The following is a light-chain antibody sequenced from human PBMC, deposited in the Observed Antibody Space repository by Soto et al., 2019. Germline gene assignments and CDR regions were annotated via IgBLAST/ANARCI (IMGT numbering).Light chain of an antibody. CDR2: DAS. Sequence: ETVMTQSLVTLSVSPGESATLSCRASQSVTSNLDWYQQQPGQAPRLLIYDASTRSTGVPARFSGSGSGTEFTLSISSLQSEDSAVYYCQQYNNWPWTFGPGTKVEIK. V-gene: IGKV3-15*01. CDR1: QSVTSN. J-gene: IGKJ1*01. CDR3: QQYNNWPWT.